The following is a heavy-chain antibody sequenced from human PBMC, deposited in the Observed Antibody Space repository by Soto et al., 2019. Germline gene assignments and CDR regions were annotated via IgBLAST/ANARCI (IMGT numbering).Heavy chain of an antibody. J-gene: IGHJ5*02. V-gene: IGHV3-30*03. CDR2: ISYDGSDK. CDR3: ARNRAMVRGVDWFDP. CDR1: GFTFSSYG. D-gene: IGHD3-10*01. Sequence: QVQLVESGGGVVQPGSSLRLSCAASGFTFSSYGMHWVRQAPGKRLEWVAVISYDGSDKYYADSVKGRFTISRDNSKNTLYLQMNSLRAEDTAVYYCARNRAMVRGVDWFDPWGQGTLVTVSS.